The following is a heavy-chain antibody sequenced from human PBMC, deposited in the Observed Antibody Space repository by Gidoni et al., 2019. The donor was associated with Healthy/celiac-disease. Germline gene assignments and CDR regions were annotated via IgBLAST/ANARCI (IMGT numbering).Heavy chain of an antibody. Sequence: QVQLQQWGAGLLKPSETLSLTCAVYGGSFSGYYWSWIRQPPGKGLEWIGEINHSGSTNYNPSLKSRVTISVDTSKNQVSLKLSSVTAADTAVYYCARGALLWFGELFSAFDIWGQGTMVTVSS. CDR1: GGSFSGYY. CDR3: ARGALLWFGELFSAFDI. CDR2: INHSGST. D-gene: IGHD3-10*01. J-gene: IGHJ3*02. V-gene: IGHV4-34*01.